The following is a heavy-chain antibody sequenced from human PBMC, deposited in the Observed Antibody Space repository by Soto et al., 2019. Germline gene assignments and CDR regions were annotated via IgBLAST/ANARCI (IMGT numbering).Heavy chain of an antibody. CDR3: ARGYVVVTAISYYYYGMDV. J-gene: IGHJ6*02. V-gene: IGHV4-4*02. Sequence: SETLSLTCAVSGGSISSSNWWSWVRQPPGKGLEWIGEIYHSGSTNYNPSLKSRVTISVDKSKNQFSLKLRSVPAADTAVYYCARGYVVVTAISYYYYGMDVWGQGTTVTVS. CDR2: IYHSGST. D-gene: IGHD2-21*02. CDR1: GGSISSSNW.